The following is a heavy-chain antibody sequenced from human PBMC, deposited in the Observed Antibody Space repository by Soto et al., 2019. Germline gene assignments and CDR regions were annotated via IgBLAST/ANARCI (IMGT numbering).Heavy chain of an antibody. CDR1: GFTFSSYA. CDR2: ISYDGSNK. Sequence: GGSLRLSCAASGFTFSSYAMHWVRQAPGKGLEWVAVISYDGSNKYYADSVKGRFTISRDNSKNTLYLQMNSLRSEDTAVYYCARVPSLLWFGEAPLDYWGQGTLVTVSS. J-gene: IGHJ4*02. CDR3: ARVPSLLWFGEAPLDY. D-gene: IGHD3-10*01. V-gene: IGHV3-30-3*01.